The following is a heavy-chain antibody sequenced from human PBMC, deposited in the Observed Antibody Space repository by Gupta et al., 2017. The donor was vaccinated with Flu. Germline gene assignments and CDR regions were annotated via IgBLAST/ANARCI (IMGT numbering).Heavy chain of an antibody. V-gene: IGHV1-8*01. J-gene: IGHJ4*02. D-gene: IGHD5-12*01. CDR3: ARNVAPDY. CDR1: D. Sequence: DLTWGRQAPGQGLEYMGWVNPNSGNTGYAQKFQGRVTMTRNISISTAYMELTSLRSDDTAVYYCARNVAPDYWGQGTLVTVSS. CDR2: VNPNSGNT.